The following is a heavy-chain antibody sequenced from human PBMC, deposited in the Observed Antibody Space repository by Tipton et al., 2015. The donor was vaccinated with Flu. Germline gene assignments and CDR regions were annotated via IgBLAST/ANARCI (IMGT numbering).Heavy chain of an antibody. Sequence: QSGPEVKKPGSSVKVSCKASGGTFSSYAISWVRQAPGQGLEWMGGIIPIFGTANYAQKFQGRVTITADKSTSTAYMELSSLRSEDTAVYYCARDRISWNPYYYYMDVWGKGTTVTVSS. J-gene: IGHJ6*03. CDR3: ARDRISWNPYYYYMDV. CDR1: GGTFSSYA. CDR2: IIPIFGTA. D-gene: IGHD1-1*01. V-gene: IGHV1-69*06.